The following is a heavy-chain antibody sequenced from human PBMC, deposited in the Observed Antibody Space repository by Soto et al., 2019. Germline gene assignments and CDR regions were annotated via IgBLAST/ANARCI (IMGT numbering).Heavy chain of an antibody. J-gene: IGHJ6*02. V-gene: IGHV3-74*01. CDR2: INSDGSST. CDR1: GSTFSNDW. Sequence: GGSLRLSCAVSGSTFSNDWMHWVRQAPGKGLVWVSHINSDGSSTNYADFVKGRFTIARDNAKNTVYLQMNSLRAEDTAVYYCARDRSYSLDVWGQGTTVTVPS. CDR3: ARDRSYSLDV.